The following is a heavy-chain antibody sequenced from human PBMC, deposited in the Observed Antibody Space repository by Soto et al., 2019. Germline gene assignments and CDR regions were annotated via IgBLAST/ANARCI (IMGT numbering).Heavy chain of an antibody. D-gene: IGHD5-12*01. CDR1: GGSISSGGYY. Sequence: LSLTCTVSGGSISSGGYYWSWIRQHPGKGLEWIGYIYYSGSTYYNPSLKSRVTISVDTSKNQFSLKLSSVTAADTAVYYCAREERDGYNYINDAFDIWGQGTIATVSS. J-gene: IGHJ3*02. CDR2: IYYSGST. CDR3: AREERDGYNYINDAFDI. V-gene: IGHV4-31*03.